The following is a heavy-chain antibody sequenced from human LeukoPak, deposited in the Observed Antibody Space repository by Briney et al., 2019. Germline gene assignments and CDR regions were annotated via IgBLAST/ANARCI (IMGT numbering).Heavy chain of an antibody. D-gene: IGHD3-3*01. CDR2: FYIEDGET. CDR1: GYTLTELS. CDR3: ATGFKVTTFFGGVDHFDY. J-gene: IGHJ4*02. V-gene: IGHV1-24*01. Sequence: GASVKVSRKVSGYTLTELSIHWVRQAPGKGRAGMGGFYIEDGETSYAKKYQGRVTMTEDTSTDTAYMELSSLRSEDTAVYYCATGFKVTTFFGGVDHFDYWGQGSLVTVSS.